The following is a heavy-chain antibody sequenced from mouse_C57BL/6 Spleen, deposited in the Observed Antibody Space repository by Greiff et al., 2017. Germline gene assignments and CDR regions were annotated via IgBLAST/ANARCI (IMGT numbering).Heavy chain of an antibody. Sequence: DVKLQESGPGLVKPSQSLSLTCSVTGYSITSGYYWNWIRQFPGNKLEWMGYISYDGSNNYNPSLKNRISITRDTSKNQFFLKLNSVTTEDTATYYCATYGSSYSYYFDYWGQGTTLTVSS. CDR1: GYSITSGYY. CDR3: ATYGSSYSYYFDY. J-gene: IGHJ2*01. CDR2: ISYDGSN. V-gene: IGHV3-6*01. D-gene: IGHD1-1*01.